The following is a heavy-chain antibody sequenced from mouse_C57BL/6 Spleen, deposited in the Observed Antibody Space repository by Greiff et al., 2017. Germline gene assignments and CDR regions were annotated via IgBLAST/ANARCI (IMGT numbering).Heavy chain of an antibody. V-gene: IGHV1-50*01. Sequence: QVHVKQPGAELVKPGASVKLSCKASGYTFTSYWMQWVKQRPGQGLEWIGEIDPSDSYTNYNQKFKGKATLTVDTSSSTAYMQLSSLTSEDSAVYYCARVQTAQADAMDYWGQGTSVTVSS. CDR1: GYTFTSYW. J-gene: IGHJ4*01. CDR3: ARVQTAQADAMDY. D-gene: IGHD3-2*02. CDR2: IDPSDSYT.